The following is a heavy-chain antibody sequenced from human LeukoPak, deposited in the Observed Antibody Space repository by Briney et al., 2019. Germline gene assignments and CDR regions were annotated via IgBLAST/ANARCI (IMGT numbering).Heavy chain of an antibody. J-gene: IGHJ4*02. CDR3: ARGFRGSSRYHFDY. Sequence: GGSLRLSCAASGFTFSSYGMHWVRQAPGKGLEWVAFIRYDGSNKYYADSVKGRFTISRDNSKNTLYLQMNSLRAEDTAVYYCARGFRGSSRYHFDYWGQGTLVTVSS. CDR1: GFTFSSYG. CDR2: IRYDGSNK. V-gene: IGHV3-30*02. D-gene: IGHD2-2*01.